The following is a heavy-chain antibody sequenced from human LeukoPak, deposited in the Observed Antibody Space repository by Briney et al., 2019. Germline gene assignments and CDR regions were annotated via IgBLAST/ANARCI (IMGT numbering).Heavy chain of an antibody. D-gene: IGHD3-10*01. CDR2: LYYDGTT. CDR3: AFWYTYYSASGEYN. V-gene: IGHV4-39*07. Sequence: PSETLSLTCTVSGGSIRGVSYYLGWIRQPPGQGLEWIGGLYYDGTTYYNPSLKSRVTISVDTSKNQFSLQLDSVTAADTAIYYCAFWYTYYSASGEYNWGQGTLVTVSS. J-gene: IGHJ4*02. CDR1: GGSIRGVSYY.